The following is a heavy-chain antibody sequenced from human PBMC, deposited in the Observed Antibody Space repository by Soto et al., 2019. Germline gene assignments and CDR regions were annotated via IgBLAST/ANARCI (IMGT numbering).Heavy chain of an antibody. V-gene: IGHV3-23*01. CDR2: IGGGGNT. Sequence: PGGSLRLSCAASGFTFTSYWVHWVRQAPGKGLEWVSAIGGGGNTYYADSVKGRFTISRDNSKNTLYLQMNSLRAEDTAVFYCARHSCSLTSCYFDDWGQGTLVTVSS. CDR3: ARHSCSLTSCYFDD. D-gene: IGHD2-2*01. J-gene: IGHJ4*01. CDR1: GFTFTSYW.